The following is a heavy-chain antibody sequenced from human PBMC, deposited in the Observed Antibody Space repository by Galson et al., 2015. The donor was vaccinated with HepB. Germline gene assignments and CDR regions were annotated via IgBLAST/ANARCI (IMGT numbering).Heavy chain of an antibody. CDR1: GGSISSTSYY. Sequence: ETLSLTCTVSGGSISSTSYYWGWIRQPPRKGLEWIGSISYSGNTYYSPSLKSRVTISADTSNNHFSLRLGSVTAADTAVYYCARRDCANGICTYDNWGQGTLVTVSS. V-gene: IGHV4-39*01. CDR2: ISYSGNT. CDR3: ARRDCANGICTYDN. D-gene: IGHD2-8*01. J-gene: IGHJ4*02.